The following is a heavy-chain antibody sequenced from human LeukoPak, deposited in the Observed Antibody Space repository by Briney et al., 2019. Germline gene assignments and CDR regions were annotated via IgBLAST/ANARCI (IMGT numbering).Heavy chain of an antibody. J-gene: IGHJ2*01. CDR2: ISSSGSTI. D-gene: IGHD7-27*01. V-gene: IGHV3-11*01. CDR1: GFTFSDYY. CDR3: AREGSQSTGASDNWYFDL. Sequence: GGSLRLSCAASGFTFSDYYMSWIRQAPGKGLEWVSYISSSGSTIYYADSVKGRFTISRDNAKNSLYLQMNSLRAEDTAVYYCAREGSQSTGASDNWYFDLWGRGTLVTVSS.